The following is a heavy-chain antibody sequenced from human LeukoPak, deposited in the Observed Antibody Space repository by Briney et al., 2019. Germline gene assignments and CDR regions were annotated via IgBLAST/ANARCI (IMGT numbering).Heavy chain of an antibody. CDR1: GFTFSTYD. V-gene: IGHV3-48*02. J-gene: IGHJ3*02. D-gene: IGHD1-26*01. CDR3: ARDRWDLSAFDI. Sequence: GGSLRLSCAASGFTFSTYDMNWVRQAPGKGLEWVSYISSGSSTIYYADPVKGRFTISRDNAKNSLYLQMNSLRDEDTAVYYCARDRWDLSAFDIWGQGTVVTVSS. CDR2: ISSGSSTI.